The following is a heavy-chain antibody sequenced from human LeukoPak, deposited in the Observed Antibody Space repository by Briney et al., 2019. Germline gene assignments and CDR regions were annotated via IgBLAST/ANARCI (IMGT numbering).Heavy chain of an antibody. Sequence: GGSLRLSCASSGFIFSNYGMQWVRQALGKGLEWVTFIRFDGSNKFYADSVKGRFTISRDNPENTLYLQMNSLRADDTAVYYCAKDFATTGRYPHGSASTWGQGTLVTVSS. CDR3: AKDFATTGRYPHGSAST. V-gene: IGHV3-30*02. J-gene: IGHJ4*02. D-gene: IGHD3-10*01. CDR2: IRFDGSNK. CDR1: GFIFSNYG.